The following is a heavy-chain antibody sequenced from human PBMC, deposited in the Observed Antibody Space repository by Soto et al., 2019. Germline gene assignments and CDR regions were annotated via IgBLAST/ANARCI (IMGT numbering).Heavy chain of an antibody. CDR2: IYNSGST. CDR3: ARRYSYGHFDC. CDR1: GASISSSY. Sequence: QVQLQESGPGLVKPSETLSLTCTVSGASISSSYWSWIRQPPGKGLEWIGYIYNSGSTTYNPSLKSXATLSXXTSKNQFSLRLSSVTAADTAVYYCARRYSYGHFDCWGQGTLVTVSS. J-gene: IGHJ4*02. V-gene: IGHV4-59*08. D-gene: IGHD5-18*01.